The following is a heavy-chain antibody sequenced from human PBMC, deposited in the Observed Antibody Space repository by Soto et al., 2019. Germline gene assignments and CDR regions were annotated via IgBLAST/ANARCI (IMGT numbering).Heavy chain of an antibody. J-gene: IGHJ4*02. D-gene: IGHD6-19*01. CDR3: AKDVPTRRIALAYFDY. Sequence: QVQLVESGGGVVRPGRSLRLSCAAYGFIFSDYGIHWVRQAPGKGPEWVAFISYDGSIKYFADSVKGRFTISRDNSNNTLYLHMNRLRAEDTAVYYCAKDVPTRRIALAYFDYWGQGTLVTVSS. CDR2: ISYDGSIK. V-gene: IGHV3-30*18. CDR1: GFIFSDYG.